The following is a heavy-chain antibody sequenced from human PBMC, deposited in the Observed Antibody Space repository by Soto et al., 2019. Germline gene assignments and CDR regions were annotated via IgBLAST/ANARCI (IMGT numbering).Heavy chain of an antibody. Sequence: VQLVQSGAEVKKPGSSVKVSCKGSGGTFNRYTITWVRQAPGQGLEWMGRIIPMFGIASYAQNFQGRVTITADKSTSTAYIELSSLRSEDTAVYYCARDSGRSDVVPYAIYAMDVWGQGTTVTGSS. CDR2: IIPMFGIA. CDR3: ARDSGRSDVVPYAIYAMDV. D-gene: IGHD2-2*01. CDR1: GGTFNRYT. J-gene: IGHJ6*02. V-gene: IGHV1-69*08.